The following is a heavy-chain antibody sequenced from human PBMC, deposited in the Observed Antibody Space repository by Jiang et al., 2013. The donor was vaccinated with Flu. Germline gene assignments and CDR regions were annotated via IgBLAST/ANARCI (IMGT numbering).Heavy chain of an antibody. CDR2: LVVVGGST. J-gene: IGHJ4*02. CDR3: AKETIPIRLWEDYFDY. D-gene: IGHD5-18*01. V-gene: IGHV3-23*01. Sequence: APGKGLELGLKLLVVVGGSTYYADSVKGRFTISRDNSKNTLYLQMNSLRAEDTAVYYCAKETIPIRLWEDYFDYWGQGTLVTVSS.